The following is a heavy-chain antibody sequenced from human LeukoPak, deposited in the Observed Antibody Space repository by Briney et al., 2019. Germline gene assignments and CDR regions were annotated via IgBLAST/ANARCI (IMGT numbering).Heavy chain of an antibody. J-gene: IGHJ6*03. V-gene: IGHV1-18*01. Sequence: ASVKVSCKASGYTFTSYGISWVRQAPGQGLEWMGWISAYNGNTNYAQKLQGRVTMTTDTSTSTAYMELRSLRSDDSAVYYCARGHYYDFWSGYPDYYYMDVWGKGTTVTVSS. CDR3: ARGHYYDFWSGYPDYYYMDV. CDR1: GYTFTSYG. D-gene: IGHD3-3*01. CDR2: ISAYNGNT.